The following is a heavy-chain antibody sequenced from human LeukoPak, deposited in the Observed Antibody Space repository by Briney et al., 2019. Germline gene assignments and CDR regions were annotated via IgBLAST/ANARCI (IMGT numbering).Heavy chain of an antibody. Sequence: GASVKVSCKASGYTFTSYGISWVRQAPGQGLEWMGWISAYNGHTKYSQNFQGRVTITRDSSASTAYMELGSLTSEDTAVYYCARGIWSARTVDYYLDYWGQGTLVTVSS. CDR2: ISAYNGHT. D-gene: IGHD2-21*01. V-gene: IGHV1-18*01. J-gene: IGHJ4*02. CDR1: GYTFTSYG. CDR3: ARGIWSARTVDYYLDY.